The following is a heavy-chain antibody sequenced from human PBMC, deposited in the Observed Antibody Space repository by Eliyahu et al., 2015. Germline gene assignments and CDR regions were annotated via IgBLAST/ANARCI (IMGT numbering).Heavy chain of an antibody. CDR3: ATHGDYEY. V-gene: IGHV1-69*05. CDR1: GGTFSHYS. D-gene: IGHD4-17*01. Sequence: QVQPXQSGTXVKKPGSXVKVSCKASGGTFSHYSISWVRQAPGQGLEWMGVIIPIFGTAHYAQKFQGRVTITTDESASTAYMEVRSLKSEDTAVYYCATHGDYEYWGQGTLVTVSS. J-gene: IGHJ4*02. CDR2: IIPIFGTA.